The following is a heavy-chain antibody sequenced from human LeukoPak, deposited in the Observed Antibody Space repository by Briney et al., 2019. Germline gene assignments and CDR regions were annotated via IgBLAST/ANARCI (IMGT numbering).Heavy chain of an antibody. CDR2: INQDGSQK. Sequence: GGSLRLSCAASGFTFSNYWMVWVRQAPGKGPEWVANINQDGSQKQYVDSVKGRFTISRDNAKNSVFLQMNTVRVEDTAVYYCVRDTVSLYSIPGPWGQGTLVTVPS. J-gene: IGHJ5*02. V-gene: IGHV3-7*01. CDR1: GFTFSNYW. CDR3: VRDTVSLYSIPGP. D-gene: IGHD5/OR15-5a*01.